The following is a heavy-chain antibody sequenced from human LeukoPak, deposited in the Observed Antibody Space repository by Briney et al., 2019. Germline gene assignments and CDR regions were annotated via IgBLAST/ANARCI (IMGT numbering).Heavy chain of an antibody. J-gene: IGHJ6*03. CDR3: ARDEQQLAPYYYYYMDA. CDR2: ISSSSSYI. Sequence: GGSLRLSCAASGFTFSSYSTNWVRQAPGKGLEWVSSISSSSSYIYYADSVKGRFTISRDNAKNSLYLQMNSLRAEDTAVYYCARDEQQLAPYYYYYMDAWGKGTRVTVSS. CDR1: GFTFSSYS. D-gene: IGHD6-13*01. V-gene: IGHV3-21*01.